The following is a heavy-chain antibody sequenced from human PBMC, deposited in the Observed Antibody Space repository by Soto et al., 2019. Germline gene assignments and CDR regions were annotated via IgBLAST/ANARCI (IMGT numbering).Heavy chain of an antibody. Sequence: GGSLRLSCAASGFTFSSYGMHWVRQXPGKGLEWVAVISHDGSNKYYADSVKGRFTISRDNSKNTLYLQMNSLRAEDTAVYYCAKADGGEVEMATILDYWGQGTLVTVSS. CDR3: AKADGGEVEMATILDY. CDR1: GFTFSSYG. V-gene: IGHV3-30*18. D-gene: IGHD5-12*01. J-gene: IGHJ4*02. CDR2: ISHDGSNK.